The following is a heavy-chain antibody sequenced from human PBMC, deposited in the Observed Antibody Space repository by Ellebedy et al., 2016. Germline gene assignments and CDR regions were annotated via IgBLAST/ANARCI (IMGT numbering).Heavy chain of an antibody. V-gene: IGHV3-11*01. D-gene: IGHD4-17*01. CDR1: GFTFSDYY. J-gene: IGHJ5*02. Sequence: GESLKISXAASGFTFSDYYMRWIRQAPGKGLAWGSYTSSCGNTIYYADSKKGRFTISRDNAKNSLYLQMNSLRAEDTAVYYCARQAVTVIHDENWFDPWGQGTLVTVSS. CDR2: TSSCGNTI. CDR3: ARQAVTVIHDENWFDP.